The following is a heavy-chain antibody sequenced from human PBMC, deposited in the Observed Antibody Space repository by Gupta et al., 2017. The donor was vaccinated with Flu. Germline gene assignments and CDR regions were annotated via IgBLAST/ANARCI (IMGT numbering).Heavy chain of an antibody. J-gene: IGHJ5*02. CDR3: AHRGGYCSGTSCLWFDP. D-gene: IGHD2-2*01. V-gene: IGHV2-5*02. CDR2: IYWDDDK. CDR1: GFSLSTSGEG. Sequence: QITLKESGPTLVKPTQTLTVTCTFSGFSLSTSGEGVGWFRQPPGKALEWLALIYWDDDKRYSPSLKRRLNISKDTSKNLVVLTMTNMDPVATATSYGAHRGGYCSGTSCLWFDPWGQGTRGTVSS.